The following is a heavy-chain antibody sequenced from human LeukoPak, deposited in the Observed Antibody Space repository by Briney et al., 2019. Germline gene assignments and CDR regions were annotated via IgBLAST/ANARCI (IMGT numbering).Heavy chain of an antibody. J-gene: IGHJ6*02. CDR3: ATGFMVRGVIIQDYYGMDV. CDR1: GYTLTELS. D-gene: IGHD3-10*01. V-gene: IGHV1-24*01. CDR2: FDPEDGET. Sequence: GASVKVSCKVSGYTLTELSMHWVRQAPGKGLEWMGGFDPEDGETIYAQKFQGRVTMTEDTSTDTAYMELSSLRSEDTAVYYCATGFMVRGVIIQDYYGMDVWGQGATATVSS.